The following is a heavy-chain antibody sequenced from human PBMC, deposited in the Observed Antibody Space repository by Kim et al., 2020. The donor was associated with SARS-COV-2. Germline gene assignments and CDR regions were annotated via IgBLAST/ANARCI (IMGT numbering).Heavy chain of an antibody. CDR3: AREGSEIDY. V-gene: IGHV1-46*01. CDR2: GST. Sequence: GSTSYAQKFQGRVTMTRETSTSTVYMELSSLRAEDTAVYYCAREGSEIDYWGQGTLVTVSS. J-gene: IGHJ4*02.